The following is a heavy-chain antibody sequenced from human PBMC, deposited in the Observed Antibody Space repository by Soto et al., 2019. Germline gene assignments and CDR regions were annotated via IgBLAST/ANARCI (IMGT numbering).Heavy chain of an antibody. CDR3: ARSFGVAAPGPFDY. V-gene: IGHV4-39*07. Sequence: SETLSLTCTVSGGSINSGPYSWGWIRQPPGKGLEWIGTFYHSGSTYYNPSLKSRVTISVDTSKNQFSLKLSSVTAADTAVYYCARSFGVAAPGPFDYRGQGTPVTVSS. J-gene: IGHJ4*02. CDR1: GGSINSGPYS. D-gene: IGHD6-13*01. CDR2: FYHSGST.